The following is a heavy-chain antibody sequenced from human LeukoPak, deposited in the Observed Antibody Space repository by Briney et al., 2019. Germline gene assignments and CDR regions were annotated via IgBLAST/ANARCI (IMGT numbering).Heavy chain of an antibody. CDR2: ISDGGSNK. CDR1: GFTFSSYG. D-gene: IGHD2-8*01. CDR3: AKEVLGVRYPLYFDY. Sequence: PGGSLRLSCAASGFTFSSYGMSWVRQAPGKGLEWVAVISDGGSNKYYADSVKGRFTISRDNSKNTLYMQMNSLRAEATAVYYCAKEVLGVRYPLYFDYWGPGTLVPVSS. V-gene: IGHV3-30*02. J-gene: IGHJ4*02.